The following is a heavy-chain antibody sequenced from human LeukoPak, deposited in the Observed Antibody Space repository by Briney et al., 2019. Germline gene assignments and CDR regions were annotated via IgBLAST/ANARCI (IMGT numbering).Heavy chain of an antibody. Sequence: QAGGSLRLSCAASGVRFSTFAMNWVRQAPGKGLEWVSAVSGTGVSTYYADSVKGRFTISRDNFKNTLYLQMDSLRVEDTAVYYCAKDKLDRHYYYAVDVWGQGTTVTVSS. D-gene: IGHD6-13*01. CDR3: AKDKLDRHYYYAVDV. V-gene: IGHV3-23*01. CDR1: GVRFSTFA. CDR2: VSGTGVST. J-gene: IGHJ6*02.